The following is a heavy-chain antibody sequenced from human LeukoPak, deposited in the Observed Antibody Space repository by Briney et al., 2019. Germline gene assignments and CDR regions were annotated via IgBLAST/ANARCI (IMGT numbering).Heavy chain of an antibody. CDR1: GYTFPNYW. V-gene: IGHV5-51*01. Sequence: GESLKISCEGSGYTFPNYWIGWVRQMPGKGLECMGVIYPGDSDTRYGPSFQGQVTISADKSIRTASLQWSSLKASDTAMYYCARLISGYAFDIWGQGTMVTVSS. CDR3: ARLISGYAFDI. D-gene: IGHD3-16*02. J-gene: IGHJ3*02. CDR2: IYPGDSDT.